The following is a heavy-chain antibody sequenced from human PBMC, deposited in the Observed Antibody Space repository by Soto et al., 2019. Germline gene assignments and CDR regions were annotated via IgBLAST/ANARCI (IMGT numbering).Heavy chain of an antibody. CDR2: IKSKADGGTT. Sequence: PGGSLRLSCAASGFIFSNAWINWVRQAPGKGLEWVGRIKSKADGGTTDFAAPVKGRFTISRDDSKNMMYMEMSSLRTEDTAVYYCTTYSYINMPIVRFDYWGQGTLVTVSS. CDR3: TTYSYINMPIVRFDY. CDR1: GFIFSNAW. J-gene: IGHJ4*02. D-gene: IGHD2-2*01. V-gene: IGHV3-15*07.